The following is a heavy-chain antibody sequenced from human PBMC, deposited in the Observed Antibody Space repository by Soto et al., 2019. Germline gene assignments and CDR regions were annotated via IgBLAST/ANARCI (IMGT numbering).Heavy chain of an antibody. D-gene: IGHD2-8*02. CDR3: VVPGWWDYYYGMDV. CDR1: GHTLIELS. Sequence: ASVKVSYKVSGHTLIELSMHWVRQAPGKGLEWMGGYDPEDGEAIYPQKFKGRVILTEDTSTDTAYMELSSLRSEDTAVYYCVVPGWWDYYYGMDVWGQGTTVTVSS. J-gene: IGHJ6*02. V-gene: IGHV1-24*01. CDR2: YDPEDGEA.